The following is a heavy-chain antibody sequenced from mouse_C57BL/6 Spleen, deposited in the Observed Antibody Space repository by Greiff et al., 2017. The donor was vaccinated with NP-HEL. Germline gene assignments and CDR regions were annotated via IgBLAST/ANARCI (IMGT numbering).Heavy chain of an antibody. Sequence: EVKVEESGGGLVKPGGSLKLSCAASGFTFSDYGMHWVRQAPEKGLEWVAYISSGSSTIYYAEKVKGRFTISRDNAKNTLFMQMTSLRSEDTAMYYCARGGDYGSSCTHWYFDVWGTGTTVTVSS. D-gene: IGHD1-1*01. J-gene: IGHJ1*03. V-gene: IGHV5-17*01. CDR1: GFTFSDYG. CDR3: ARGGDYGSSCTHWYFDV. CDR2: ISSGSSTI.